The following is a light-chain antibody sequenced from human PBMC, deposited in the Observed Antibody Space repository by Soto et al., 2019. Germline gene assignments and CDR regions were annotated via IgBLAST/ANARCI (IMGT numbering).Light chain of an antibody. V-gene: IGKV3-20*01. Sequence: EIVLTQSPGTLPLSPGERATLSCRASQSVRTSSLAWYHQIPGQAPRLLIDGASSRATVIPDRLSGSGFGTDFTLTISRLEPEDFAGYYCQQYGSSPLTFGGGTKVEIK. J-gene: IGKJ4*01. CDR3: QQYGSSPLT. CDR2: GAS. CDR1: QSVRTSS.